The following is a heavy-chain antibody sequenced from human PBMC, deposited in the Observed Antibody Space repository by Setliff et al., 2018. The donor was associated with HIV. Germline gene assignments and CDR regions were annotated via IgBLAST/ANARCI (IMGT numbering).Heavy chain of an antibody. V-gene: IGHV4-59*11. CDR1: GGSISNHY. CDR3: ARDGDYNYYGMDV. D-gene: IGHD4-17*01. CDR2: IYYSGST. Sequence: SETLSLTCSVSGGSISNHYWSWIRQSPGKGLEWIGYIYYSGSTNYNPSLKSRVIISVDTSKNQFSLKLSSVTAADTAVYYCARDGDYNYYGMDVWGQGTTVTVSS. J-gene: IGHJ6*02.